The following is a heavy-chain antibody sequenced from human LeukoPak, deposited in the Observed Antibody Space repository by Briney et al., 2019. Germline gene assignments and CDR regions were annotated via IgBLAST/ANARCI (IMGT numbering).Heavy chain of an antibody. CDR1: GFTFSSYA. CDR2: ISGSGGST. D-gene: IGHD6-13*01. Sequence: PGGSLRLSCAASGFTFSSYAMSWVRQAPGKGLEWVSAISGSGGSTYYADSVKGRFTISRDNSKNTLYLQMNSLRAEDTAVYYCASQPAAGTDYYDYWGQGTLVTVSS. V-gene: IGHV3-23*01. J-gene: IGHJ4*02. CDR3: ASQPAAGTDYYDY.